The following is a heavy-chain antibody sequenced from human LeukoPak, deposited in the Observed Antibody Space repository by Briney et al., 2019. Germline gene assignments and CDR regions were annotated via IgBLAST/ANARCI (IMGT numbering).Heavy chain of an antibody. V-gene: IGHV3-7*05. CDR1: GFSFSSNW. CDR2: IKQDGSEK. J-gene: IGHJ6*03. D-gene: IGHD2-15*01. CDR3: ARVLRYCSGGNCYSGGLGYMDV. Sequence: PGGSLRLSCAASGFSFSSNWMSWVRQAPGKGLEWVANIKQDGSEKYYVDSVKGRFTISRDNAKNTLFLQMNSLRAEDTAVYYCARVLRYCSGGNCYSGGLGYMDVWGKGTTVTISS.